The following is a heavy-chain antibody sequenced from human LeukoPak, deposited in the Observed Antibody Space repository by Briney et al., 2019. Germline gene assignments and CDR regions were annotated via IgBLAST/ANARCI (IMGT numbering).Heavy chain of an antibody. D-gene: IGHD7-27*01. CDR1: GFTFSSYA. V-gene: IGHV3-23*01. CDR3: AKDGGLWVSAHWGDS. Sequence: GGSLRLSCAASGFTFSSYAMSWVRQAPGKGLEWVSGISGSGDNTYYADSVKGRFTISRDDSKNTLYLQMNSLRAEDTAVYYCAKDGGLWVSAHWGDSWGRGTLVTVSS. J-gene: IGHJ4*02. CDR2: ISGSGDNT.